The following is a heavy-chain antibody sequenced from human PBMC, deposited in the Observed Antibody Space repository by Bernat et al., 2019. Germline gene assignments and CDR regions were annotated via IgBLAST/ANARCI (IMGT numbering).Heavy chain of an antibody. CDR1: GGSFSGYY. V-gene: IGHV4-34*01. J-gene: IGHJ4*02. Sequence: QVQLQQWGAGLLKPSETLSLTCAVYGGSFSGYYWSWIRQPPGKGLEWIGEINHSGSTNYNPSLKSRVTISVDTSKNQCSLNLSSVTAADTAVYYCARVSSGSYDWGQGTLVTVSS. D-gene: IGHD1-26*01. CDR3: ARVSSGSYD. CDR2: INHSGST.